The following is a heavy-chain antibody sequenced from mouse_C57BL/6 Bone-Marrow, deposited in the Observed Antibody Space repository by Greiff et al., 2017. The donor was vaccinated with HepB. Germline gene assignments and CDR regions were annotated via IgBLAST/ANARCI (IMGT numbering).Heavy chain of an antibody. CDR3: ARRVADY. D-gene: IGHD1-1*01. CDR2: ISSGGSYT. J-gene: IGHJ2*01. V-gene: IGHV5-6*02. Sequence: EVKLVESGGDLVKPGGSLKLSCAASGFTFSSYGMSWVRQTPDMRLEWVATISSGGSYTYYPDSVKGRFTISRDNAKNTLYLQMSSLKSEDTAMYYCARRVADYWGQGTTLTVSS. CDR1: GFTFSSYG.